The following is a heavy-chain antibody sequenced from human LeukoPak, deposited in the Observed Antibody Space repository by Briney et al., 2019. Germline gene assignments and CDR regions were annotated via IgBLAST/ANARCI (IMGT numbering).Heavy chain of an antibody. Sequence: ASVKVSCKASGYTFTSYYMHWVRHAPGQGLEWMGLNNPSGGSTSYAQKFQGRVTMTRDTSTSTVYMELSSLRSEDTAVYYCARGGDIVVVVAATNLGVYWGQGTLVTVSS. CDR2: NNPSGGST. CDR1: GYTFTSYY. V-gene: IGHV1-46*01. J-gene: IGHJ4*02. CDR3: ARGGDIVVVVAATNLGVY. D-gene: IGHD2-15*01.